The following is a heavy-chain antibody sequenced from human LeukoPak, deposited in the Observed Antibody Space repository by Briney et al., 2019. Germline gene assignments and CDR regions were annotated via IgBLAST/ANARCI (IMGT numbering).Heavy chain of an antibody. V-gene: IGHV3-66*01. D-gene: IGHD6-13*01. CDR3: ARGFGSSWDHNWFDP. CDR2: IYSGGST. J-gene: IGHJ5*02. Sequence: GGSLRLSCAASGFTVSSNYMSWVRQAPGKGLQWVSVIYSGGSTYYADSVKGRFTISRDNSKNTLYLQMNSLRAEDTAVYYCARGFGSSWDHNWFDPWGQGTLVTVSS. CDR1: GFTVSSNY.